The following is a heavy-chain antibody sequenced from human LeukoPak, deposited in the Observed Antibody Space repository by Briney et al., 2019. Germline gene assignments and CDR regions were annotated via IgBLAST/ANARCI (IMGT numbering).Heavy chain of an antibody. V-gene: IGHV3-48*03. CDR3: ARTEMSPFYYYGMDV. CDR1: GFALGNYE. Sequence: GGSLRLSCAASGFALGNYEMNWVRQAPGRGLEWVAFISSSGGTMYYADSVRGRITLSRDYAKSSLYLQMNSLRAEDTAVYYCARTEMSPFYYYGMDVWGQGTTVTVAS. CDR2: ISSSGGTM. J-gene: IGHJ6*02. D-gene: IGHD5-24*01.